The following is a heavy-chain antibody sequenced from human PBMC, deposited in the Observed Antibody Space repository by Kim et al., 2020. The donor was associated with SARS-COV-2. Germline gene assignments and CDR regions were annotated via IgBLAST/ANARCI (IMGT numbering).Heavy chain of an antibody. V-gene: IGHV3-20*04. J-gene: IGHJ6*03. D-gene: IGHD3-22*01. CDR3: ARAGEYYYDSSGYYTRIVTSRLRYYYMDV. Sequence: GGSLRLSCAASGFTFDDYGMSWVRQAPGKGLEWVSGINWNGGSTGYADSVKGRFTISRDNAKNSLYLQMNSLRAEDTALYYCARAGEYYYDSSGYYTRIVTSRLRYYYMDVWGKGTTVTVSS. CDR2: INWNGGST. CDR1: GFTFDDYG.